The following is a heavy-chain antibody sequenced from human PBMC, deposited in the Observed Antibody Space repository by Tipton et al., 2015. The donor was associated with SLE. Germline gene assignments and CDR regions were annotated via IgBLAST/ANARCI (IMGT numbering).Heavy chain of an antibody. V-gene: IGHV3-23*01. CDR2: ISAAHNA. J-gene: IGHJ4*02. Sequence: SLRLSCAASGFVFSDFAMSWVRQTPGKGLEWVAAISAAHNAYYPSPVKGQFTISRDNSKNTIHLQMNSLRAEDTATYYCATLVPYYYDNNGVPPNDYWGQGILVTVSS. CDR1: GFVFSDFA. D-gene: IGHD3-22*01. CDR3: ATLVPYYYDNNGVPPNDY.